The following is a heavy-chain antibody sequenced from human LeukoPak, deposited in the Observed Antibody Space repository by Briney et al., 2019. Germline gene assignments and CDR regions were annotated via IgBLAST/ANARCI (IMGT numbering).Heavy chain of an antibody. D-gene: IGHD6-13*01. CDR1: GFSVTNNY. CDR3: ARASRSSCDY. J-gene: IGHJ4*02. V-gene: IGHV3-7*04. CDR2: IKEDGSGK. Sequence: GGSLRLSCAASGFSVTNNYMSWVRQAPGKGLEWVANIKEDGSGKYYVDSVKGRFTISRDNAKNSLYLQLNSLRAEDTAVYYCARASRSSCDYWGQGTLVTVSS.